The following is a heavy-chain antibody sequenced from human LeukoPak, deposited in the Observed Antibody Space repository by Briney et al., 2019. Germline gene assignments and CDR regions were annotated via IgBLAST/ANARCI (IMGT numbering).Heavy chain of an antibody. CDR3: ARPIAVAGNWYFQH. CDR1: GYSFTSYW. D-gene: IGHD6-19*01. J-gene: IGHJ1*01. CDR2: IYPADSDT. Sequence: GESLKISCKGFGYSFTSYWIGWVRQMPGKGLEWMGIIYPADSDTRYSPSFQGQVTISVDKSISTAYLQRGSLKASDTAMYYCARPIAVAGNWYFQHWGQGTLVTVSS. V-gene: IGHV5-51*01.